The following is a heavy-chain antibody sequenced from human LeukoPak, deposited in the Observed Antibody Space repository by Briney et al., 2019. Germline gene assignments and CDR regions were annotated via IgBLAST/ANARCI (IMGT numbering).Heavy chain of an antibody. V-gene: IGHV1-2*02. CDR1: GYTFTGYY. CDR2: INPNSGGT. J-gene: IGHJ3*02. D-gene: IGHD2-2*02. CDR3: ARQSIVPAAIDAFDI. Sequence: ASVKVSFKASGYTFTGYYMHWVRQAPGQGLEWMGWINPNSGGTNYAQKFQGRVTMTRDTSISTAYMELSRLRSDDTAVYYCARQSIVPAAIDAFDIWGQGTMVTVSS.